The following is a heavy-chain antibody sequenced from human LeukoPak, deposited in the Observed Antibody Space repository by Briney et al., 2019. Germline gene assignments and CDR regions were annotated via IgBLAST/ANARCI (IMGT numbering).Heavy chain of an antibody. D-gene: IGHD4-17*01. CDR1: GFTFSSYS. CDR3: ASLPSVSVTSYY. V-gene: IGHV3-21*01. J-gene: IGHJ4*02. CDR2: ISSSSSYI. Sequence: GGSLRLSCAASGFTFSSYSMNWVRQAPGKGPEWVSSISSSSSYIYYADSVKGRFTISRDNAKNSLYLQMNSLRAEDTAVYYCASLPSVSVTSYYWGQGTLVTVSS.